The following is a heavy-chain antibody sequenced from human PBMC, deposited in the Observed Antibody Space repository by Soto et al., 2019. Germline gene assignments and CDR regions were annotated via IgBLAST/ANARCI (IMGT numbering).Heavy chain of an antibody. CDR1: GYIFTSYY. V-gene: IGHV1-46*01. Sequence: ASVKVSCKASGYIFTSYYMHWVRQAPGQGLEWMGIINPSGGSTSYAQKFQGRVTMTRDTSTSTVYMELSSLRSEDTAVYYCARRDTDMASFDYWGQGTMVTVSS. J-gene: IGHJ4*02. D-gene: IGHD5-18*01. CDR3: ARRDTDMASFDY. CDR2: INPSGGST.